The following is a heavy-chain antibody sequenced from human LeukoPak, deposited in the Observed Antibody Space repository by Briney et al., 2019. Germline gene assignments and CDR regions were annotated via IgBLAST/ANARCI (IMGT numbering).Heavy chain of an antibody. Sequence: SQTLSPTCTVSGGSISSGDYYWSWIRQPPGKGLEWIGYIYYSGSTYYNPSLKSRVTISVDTSKNQFSLKLSSVTAADTAVYYCARYGGNAYFDYWGQGTLVTVSS. V-gene: IGHV4-30-4*01. CDR1: GGSISSGDYY. CDR2: IYYSGST. J-gene: IGHJ4*02. D-gene: IGHD4-23*01. CDR3: ARYGGNAYFDY.